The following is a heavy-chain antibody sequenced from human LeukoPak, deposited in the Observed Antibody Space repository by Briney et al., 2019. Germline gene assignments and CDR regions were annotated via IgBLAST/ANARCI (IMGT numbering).Heavy chain of an antibody. CDR2: IIPIFGTA. V-gene: IGHV1-69*13. J-gene: IGHJ6*03. D-gene: IGHD6-6*01. Sequence: SVKVSCKASGGTFSSYAISWVRQAPGQGLEWMGGIIPIFGTANYAQKFQGRVTITADESTSTAYMELSSLRSEDTAVYYCARDGGSSVSYYYYYMDVWGKGTTVTVSS. CDR1: GGTFSSYA. CDR3: ARDGGSSVSYYYYYMDV.